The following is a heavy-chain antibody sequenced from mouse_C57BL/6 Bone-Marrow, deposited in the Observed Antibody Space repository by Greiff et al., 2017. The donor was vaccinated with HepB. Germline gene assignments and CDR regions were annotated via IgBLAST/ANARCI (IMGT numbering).Heavy chain of an antibody. D-gene: IGHD1-1*01. CDR3: ARGMVYYGSSYENY. V-gene: IGHV1-52*01. J-gene: IGHJ2*01. Sequence: QVQLQQPGAELVRPGSSVKLSCKASGYTFTSYWMHWVKQRPIQGLEWIGNIDPSDSETHYNQKFKDKATLTVDKSSSTAYMQLSSLTSEDSAVYYCARGMVYYGSSYENYWGQGTTRTVSS. CDR1: GYTFTSYW. CDR2: IDPSDSET.